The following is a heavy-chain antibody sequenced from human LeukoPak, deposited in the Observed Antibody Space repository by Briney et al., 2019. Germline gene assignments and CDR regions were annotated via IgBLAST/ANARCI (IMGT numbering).Heavy chain of an antibody. J-gene: IGHJ6*02. CDR1: GGTFSSYA. Sequence: ASVKVSCKASGGTFSSYAISWVRQAPGQGLEWMGWMNPNSGNTGYAQKFQGRVTMTRNTSISTAYMELSSLRSEDTAVYYCAIVVNYYYYGMDVWGQGTLVTVSS. CDR3: AIVVNYYYYGMDV. V-gene: IGHV1-8*02. CDR2: MNPNSGNT.